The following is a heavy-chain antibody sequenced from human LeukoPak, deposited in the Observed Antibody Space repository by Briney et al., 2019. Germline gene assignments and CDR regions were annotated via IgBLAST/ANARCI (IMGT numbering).Heavy chain of an antibody. J-gene: IGHJ4*02. Sequence: GGSLRLSCAASGFTFSSYSMNWVRQAPGKGLEWVSYISSSSSYIYYADSVKGRFTISRDNAKNSLYLQMNSLRAEDTAVYYCARDLPIAAAGTCFDYWGQGTLVTVSS. CDR3: ARDLPIAAAGTCFDY. CDR2: ISSSSSYI. CDR1: GFTFSSYS. D-gene: IGHD6-13*01. V-gene: IGHV3-21*05.